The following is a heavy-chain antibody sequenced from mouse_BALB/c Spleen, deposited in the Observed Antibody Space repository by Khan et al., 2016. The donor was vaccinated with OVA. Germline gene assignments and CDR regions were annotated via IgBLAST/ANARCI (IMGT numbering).Heavy chain of an antibody. Sequence: EVQLQESGPGLVKPSQSLSLTCTVTGYSITRDYAWNWIRQFPGNKLEWMGYIKYSGSTSYNPSLKSRISITRDTSKNQFFLQLNSVTTEDTATXYCARSGTITTVVATDFDYWGQGTTLTGSS. D-gene: IGHD1-1*01. CDR1: GYSITRDYA. CDR2: IKYSGST. CDR3: ARSGTITTVVATDFDY. J-gene: IGHJ2*01. V-gene: IGHV3-2*02.